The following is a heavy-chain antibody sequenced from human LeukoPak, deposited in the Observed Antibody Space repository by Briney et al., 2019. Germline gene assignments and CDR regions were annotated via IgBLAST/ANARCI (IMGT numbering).Heavy chain of an antibody. Sequence: SQTLSLTCAISGDSVSSNSAAWNWIRQSRSRGLEWLGRTYYRSGWYNDYAVSVKSRISVNPDTSKNQFSLQLNSVTPEDTAVYYCARQYSSGWSYYYGLDVWGQGTTVTVSS. CDR1: GDSVSSNSAA. CDR2: TYYRSGWYN. J-gene: IGHJ6*02. CDR3: ARQYSSGWSYYYGLDV. D-gene: IGHD6-19*01. V-gene: IGHV6-1*01.